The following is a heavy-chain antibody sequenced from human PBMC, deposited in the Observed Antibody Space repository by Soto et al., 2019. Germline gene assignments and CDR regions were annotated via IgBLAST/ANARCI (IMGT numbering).Heavy chain of an antibody. J-gene: IGHJ4*02. CDR1: GGSISSYY. D-gene: IGHD7-27*01. V-gene: IGHV4-59*08. Sequence: SETLSLTCTVSGGSISSYYWSWIRQPPGKGLERIGYIYYSGSTNYNPSLKSRVTISVDTSKNQFSLKLSSVTAADTAVYYCARRWGRTFDYWGQGPLVTVSS. CDR2: IYYSGST. CDR3: ARRWGRTFDY.